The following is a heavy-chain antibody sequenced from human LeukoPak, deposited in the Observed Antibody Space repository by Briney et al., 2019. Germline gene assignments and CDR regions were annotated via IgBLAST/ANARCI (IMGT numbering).Heavy chain of an antibody. D-gene: IGHD3-22*01. CDR1: GGSISSYY. V-gene: IGHV4-59*01. Sequence: SETLSLTCTVSGGSISSYYWSWIRQPPGKGLEWIGYIYYSGSTNYNPSLKSRVTISVDTSKNRFSLKLSSVTAADTAVYYCARVYFDYDSSGYPGHFDYWGQGTLVTVSS. CDR3: ARVYFDYDSSGYPGHFDY. CDR2: IYYSGST. J-gene: IGHJ4*02.